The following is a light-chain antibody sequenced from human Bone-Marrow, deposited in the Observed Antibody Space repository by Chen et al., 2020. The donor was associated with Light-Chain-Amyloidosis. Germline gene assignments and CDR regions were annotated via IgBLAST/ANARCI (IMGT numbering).Light chain of an antibody. CDR1: DLPTKY. V-gene: IGLV3-25*03. Sequence: SYELTQPPSVSVSPRQTARITCSGDDLPTKYAYWYQQKPGQAPVLGIHRDNARPSGLSERFSGSSSGTTATLTIRGVQAEDEADYHCQSADSSGTYEVIFGGGTKLTVL. CDR2: RDN. CDR3: QSADSSGTYEVI. J-gene: IGLJ2*01.